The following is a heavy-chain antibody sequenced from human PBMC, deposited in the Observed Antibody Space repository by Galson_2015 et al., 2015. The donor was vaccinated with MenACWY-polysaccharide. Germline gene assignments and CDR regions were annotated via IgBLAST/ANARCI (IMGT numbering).Heavy chain of an antibody. J-gene: IGHJ4*02. Sequence: PNSGNTGYAQKFQGRVTMTRNTSINTAYMELSRLTSEDTAVYYCASTKAGTHYFEYWGQGTLATVSS. CDR3: ASTKAGTHYFEY. CDR2: PNSGNT. D-gene: IGHD6-19*01. V-gene: IGHV1-8*01.